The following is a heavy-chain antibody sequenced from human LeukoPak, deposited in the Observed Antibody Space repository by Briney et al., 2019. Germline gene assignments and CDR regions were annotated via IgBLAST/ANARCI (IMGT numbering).Heavy chain of an antibody. CDR1: GGSISSSSYY. CDR3: ARYWDQDYGDDGYYFDY. CDR2: IYYSGST. J-gene: IGHJ4*02. Sequence: SETLSLTCTVSGGSISSSSYYWGWIRQPPGKGLEWIGSIYYSGSTYYEPSLKSRVTICVDTSKNQFSLKLSSVTAADTAVYYCARYWDQDYGDDGYYFDYWGQGTLVTVSS. V-gene: IGHV4-39*01. D-gene: IGHD4-17*01.